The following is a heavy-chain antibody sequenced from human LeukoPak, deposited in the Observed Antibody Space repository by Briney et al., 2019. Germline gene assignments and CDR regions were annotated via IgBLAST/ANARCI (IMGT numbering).Heavy chain of an antibody. V-gene: IGHV3-23*01. J-gene: IGHJ4*02. D-gene: IGHD1-1*01. CDR3: ARGRYDWNDVGYFDY. CDR1: GFTFSTYA. CDR2: IFGNGRTT. Sequence: GGSSTLACAATGFTFSTYAMSWVRQAPGKGLEWASAIFGNGRTTYSADSVKGRFAISRDNSKNTLYLQMNSLRAEDTAVYCARGRYDWNDVGYFDYWGQGTLVSVSS.